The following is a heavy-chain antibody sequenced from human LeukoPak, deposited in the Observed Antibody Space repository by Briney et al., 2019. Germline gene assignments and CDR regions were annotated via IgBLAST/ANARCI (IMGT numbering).Heavy chain of an antibody. Sequence: GGSLRLSCAASGFTFSGYSMNWVRQAPGKGLEWVSSISSSSSDIYYAGSVKGRFTISRDNAKNSLFLQMNSLRAEDTAVYYYARGRGCSSTGCYPDYWGQGTLVTVSS. CDR2: ISSSSSDI. CDR1: GFTFSGYS. J-gene: IGHJ4*02. D-gene: IGHD2-2*01. CDR3: ARGRGCSSTGCYPDY. V-gene: IGHV3-21*01.